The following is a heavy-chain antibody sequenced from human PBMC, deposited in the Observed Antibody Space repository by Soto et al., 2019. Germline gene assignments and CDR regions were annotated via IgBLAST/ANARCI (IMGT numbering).Heavy chain of an antibody. V-gene: IGHV4-61*01. CDR3: ARGGLPYDILTGYRPETFDY. D-gene: IGHD3-9*01. CDR2: IYYSGST. Sequence: SETLSLTCTVSGGSISSSSYYWSWIRQPPGKGLEWIGYIYYSGSTNYNPSLKSRVTISVDTSKNQFSLKLSSVTAADTAVYYCARGGLPYDILTGYRPETFDYWGQGTLVTVSS. J-gene: IGHJ4*02. CDR1: GGSISSSSYY.